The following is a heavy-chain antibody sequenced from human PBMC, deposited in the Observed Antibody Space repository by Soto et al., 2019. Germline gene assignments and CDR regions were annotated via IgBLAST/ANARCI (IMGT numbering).Heavy chain of an antibody. Sequence: GGSLRLSCAASGFTFSSYGMHWVRQAPGKGLEWVAVISYDGSNKYYADSVKDRFTISRDNSKNTLYLQMNSLRAEDTAVYYCAKELLNRRGYYYYGMDVWGQGTXVTVSS. V-gene: IGHV3-30*18. J-gene: IGHJ6*02. CDR2: ISYDGSNK. CDR1: GFTFSSYG. CDR3: AKELLNRRGYYYYGMDV.